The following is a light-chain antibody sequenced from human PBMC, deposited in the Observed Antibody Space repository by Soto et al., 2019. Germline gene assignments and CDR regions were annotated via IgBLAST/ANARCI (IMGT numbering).Light chain of an antibody. CDR3: QQYNNCPPWT. CDR1: QSVSSD. Sequence: EILMTHSPATLSVSPGERATLSCRASQSVSSDLAWYQQKPGQAPRLLIYGAFTRATGIPARFSGSRSGTEFTLTISSLQSEDFAVYYCQQYNNCPPWTFGQGTKVEIK. J-gene: IGKJ1*01. CDR2: GAF. V-gene: IGKV3-15*01.